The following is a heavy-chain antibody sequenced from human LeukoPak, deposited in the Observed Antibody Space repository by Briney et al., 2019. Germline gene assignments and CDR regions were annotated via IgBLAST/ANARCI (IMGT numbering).Heavy chain of an antibody. CDR2: IYYSGST. CDR1: GGSISSYY. Sequence: SETLSLTCTVSGGSISSYYWSWIRQPPGKGLEWIGYIYYSGSTNYNPSLKSRVTISVDTSKNQFSLKLSSVTAADTAVYYCASLSNGALDYWGQGTLVTVSS. J-gene: IGHJ4*02. D-gene: IGHD1-26*01. CDR3: ASLSNGALDY. V-gene: IGHV4-59*01.